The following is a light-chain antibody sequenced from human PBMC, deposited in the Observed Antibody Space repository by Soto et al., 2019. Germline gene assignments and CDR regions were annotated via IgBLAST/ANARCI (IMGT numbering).Light chain of an antibody. CDR3: HQYHLWPWT. J-gene: IGKJ1*01. V-gene: IGKV3-20*01. CDR2: DAS. Sequence: EIVLTQSPGTLCLSPGERATLSCRASQSVSSSYLAWYQQKPGQAPRLLISDASSRATGIPDRFSGSGSGTDFALTFSRVEPEDFAVYYCHQYHLWPWTFGQGTKVDIK. CDR1: QSVSSSY.